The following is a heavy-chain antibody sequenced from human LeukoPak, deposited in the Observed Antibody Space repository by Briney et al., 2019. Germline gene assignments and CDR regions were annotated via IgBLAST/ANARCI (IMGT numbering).Heavy chain of an antibody. CDR1: TVSGSSGNW. CDR2: VHKTGKT. J-gene: IGHJ4*02. Sequence: ASETLSLTCALSTVSGSSGNWWSWVRQPPGKGLEWIGEVHKTGKTNYNPSLKTRVTISIDASKNQLSLELTSVTAADAAVYYCARELLGAPTPGAYWGQGTRVTASS. V-gene: IGHV4-4*02. CDR3: ARELLGAPTPGAY. D-gene: IGHD7-27*01.